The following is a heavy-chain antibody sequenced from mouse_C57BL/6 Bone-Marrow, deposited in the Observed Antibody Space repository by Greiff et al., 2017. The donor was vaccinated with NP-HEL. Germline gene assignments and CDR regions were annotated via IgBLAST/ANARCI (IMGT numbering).Heavy chain of an antibody. V-gene: IGHV1-81*01. Sequence: QVQLKESGAELARPGASVKLSCKASGYTFTSYGISWVKQRTGQGLEWIGEIYPRSGNTYYNEKFKGKATLTADKSSSTAYMELSSLTSEDSAVYICARRNYGSSGLDYWGQGTTLTVSS. CDR2: IYPRSGNT. J-gene: IGHJ2*01. CDR3: ARRNYGSSGLDY. CDR1: GYTFTSYG. D-gene: IGHD1-1*01.